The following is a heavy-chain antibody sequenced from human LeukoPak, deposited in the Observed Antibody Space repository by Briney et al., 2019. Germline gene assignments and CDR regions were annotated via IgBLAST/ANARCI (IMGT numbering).Heavy chain of an antibody. J-gene: IGHJ4*02. CDR3: ARDRVPYSQAAAGTFDY. CDR1: GGSISSSNW. D-gene: IGHD6-13*01. CDR2: IYHSGST. V-gene: IGHV4-4*02. Sequence: PSETLSLTCAVSGGSISSSNWWSWVRQPPGKGLEWIGEIYHSGSTNYNPSLKSRVTISVDKSKNQFSLKLSSVTAADTAVYYCARDRVPYSQAAAGTFDYWGQGTLVTISS.